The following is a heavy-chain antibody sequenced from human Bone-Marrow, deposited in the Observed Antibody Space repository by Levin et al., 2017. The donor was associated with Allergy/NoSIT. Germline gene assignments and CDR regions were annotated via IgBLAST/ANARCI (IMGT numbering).Heavy chain of an antibody. Sequence: GGSLRLSCAASGFTFSSHAMNWVRQAPGKGLEWVSAISVRGGDTYYADSVKGRFTISRDNSKNTLYLQMDSLRAEDTAVYYCAKPPSGSSSWGYFDYWGQGTLVTVSS. CDR1: GFTFSSHA. CDR2: ISVRGGDT. D-gene: IGHD6-13*01. J-gene: IGHJ4*02. CDR3: AKPPSGSSSWGYFDY. V-gene: IGHV3-23*01.